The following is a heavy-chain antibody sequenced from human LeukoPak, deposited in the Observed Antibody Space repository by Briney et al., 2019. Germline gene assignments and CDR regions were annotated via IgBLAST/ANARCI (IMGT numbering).Heavy chain of an antibody. CDR2: IWYDGSNK. Sequence: GGSLRLSCAASGFTFSSYGMHWVRQAPGKGLEWVAVIWYDGSNKYYADSVKGRFTISRDNSKNTLYLQMNSLRAEDTAVYYCAREFPNYSGSGNRGMDVWGKGTTVTVSS. J-gene: IGHJ6*04. CDR3: AREFPNYSGSGNRGMDV. D-gene: IGHD3-10*01. V-gene: IGHV3-33*01. CDR1: GFTFSSYG.